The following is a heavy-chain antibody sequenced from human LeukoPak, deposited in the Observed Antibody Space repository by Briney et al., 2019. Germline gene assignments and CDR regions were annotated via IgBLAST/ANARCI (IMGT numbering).Heavy chain of an antibody. J-gene: IGHJ4*02. V-gene: IGHV1-18*01. Sequence: ASVKVSCKASGYIIPSYGISWVRQAPGQGLEWMGWISAYNGNTNYAQNLQGRVTMTTDTSTSTAYMELRSLRSDDTAVYYCARDSGYDSGGYWGQGTLVTVSS. CDR1: GYIIPSYG. D-gene: IGHD5-12*01. CDR2: ISAYNGNT. CDR3: ARDSGYDSGGY.